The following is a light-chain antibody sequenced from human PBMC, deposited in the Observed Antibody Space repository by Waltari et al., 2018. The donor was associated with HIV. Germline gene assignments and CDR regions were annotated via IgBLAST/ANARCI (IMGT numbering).Light chain of an antibody. CDR2: GDD. Sequence: QSVLTQPPSASGTPGRRVTISCSGSGSNIGGNTVKWYQHLPGTAPRLRIYGDDQRPSGVPDRFSGSKSDTSASLAISGLQSEDEADYYCAAWDVSLKGYVFGTGTKVTVL. V-gene: IGLV1-44*01. CDR1: GSNIGGNT. CDR3: AAWDVSLKGYV. J-gene: IGLJ1*01.